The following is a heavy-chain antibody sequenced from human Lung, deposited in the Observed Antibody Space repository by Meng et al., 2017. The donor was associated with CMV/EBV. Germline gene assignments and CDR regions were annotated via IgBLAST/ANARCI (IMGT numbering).Heavy chain of an antibody. D-gene: IGHD1-1*01. CDR3: ARGTGTTQHYFDY. V-gene: IGHV4-59*01. Sequence: SETLSLTXXLSRSSISSFYWSWIRQPPGKGLQWIGYVSDSGSAKYNPSLESRGTISRDRSRNQFYLNLNSVTAADTAMYFCARGTGTTQHYFDYWGQGMLVTVSS. CDR1: RSSISSFY. CDR2: VSDSGSA. J-gene: IGHJ4*02.